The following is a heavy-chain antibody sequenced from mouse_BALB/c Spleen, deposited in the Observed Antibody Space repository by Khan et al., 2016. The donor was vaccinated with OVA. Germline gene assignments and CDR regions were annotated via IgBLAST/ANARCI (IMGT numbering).Heavy chain of an antibody. D-gene: IGHD2-14*01. Sequence: QVQLQQSGAELARPGASVKMSCKASGYTFTSYTIHWIKLRPGQGLEWIGYINPSNGYTNYNQKFKDNATLTADKSSTTAYMELSSLTSDDSALYNCVRDGAYHRNDGWFAYWGQGTLVTVSA. CDR1: GYTFTSYT. CDR2: INPSNGYT. V-gene: IGHV1-4*01. CDR3: VRDGAYHRNDGWFAY. J-gene: IGHJ3*01.